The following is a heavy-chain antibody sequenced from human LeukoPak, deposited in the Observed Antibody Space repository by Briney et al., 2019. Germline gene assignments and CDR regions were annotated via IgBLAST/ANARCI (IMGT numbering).Heavy chain of an antibody. V-gene: IGHV1-2*02. CDR1: GYTFTGYY. CDR3: ARDRPGYSSSRSYYYYYMDV. J-gene: IGHJ6*03. CDR2: INPNSGGT. D-gene: IGHD6-13*01. Sequence: ASVKVSCKASGYTFTGYYMHWVRQAPGQGLEWMGWINPNSGGTNYAQKFQGRVTMTRDMSTSTVYMELSSLRSEDTAVYYCARDRPGYSSSRSYYYYYMDVWGKGTTVTVSS.